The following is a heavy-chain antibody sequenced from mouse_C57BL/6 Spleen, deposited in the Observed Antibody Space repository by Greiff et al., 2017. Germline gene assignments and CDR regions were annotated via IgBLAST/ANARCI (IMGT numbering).Heavy chain of an antibody. V-gene: IGHV1-39*01. CDR1: GYSFTDYN. J-gene: IGHJ1*03. D-gene: IGHD2-4*01. Sequence: VQLQQSGPELAKPGASVKISCKASGYSFTDYNMNWVKQSNGKSLEWIGVINPNYGTTSYNQKFKDKATLTVDQSSSTAYIQLNSLTSEDSAVSYCARSGDYDGYWEFDDWGTGTTVTVSS. CDR3: ARSGDYDGYWEFDD. CDR2: INPNYGTT.